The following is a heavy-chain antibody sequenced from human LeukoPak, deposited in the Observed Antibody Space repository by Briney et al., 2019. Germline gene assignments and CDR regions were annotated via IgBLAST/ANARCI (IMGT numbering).Heavy chain of an antibody. CDR3: ARDESEWLLADLIHFDY. V-gene: IGHV1-2*02. CDR1: GGTFSSSGGTFSSY. CDR2: INPNSGGT. Sequence: ASVKVSCKTSGGTFSSSGGTFSSYAITWVRQAPGQGLEWMGWINPNSGGTNYAQKFQGRVTMTRDTFISTAYMELSRLRSDDTAVYYCARDESEWLLADLIHFDYWGQGTLVTVSS. J-gene: IGHJ4*02. D-gene: IGHD3-3*01.